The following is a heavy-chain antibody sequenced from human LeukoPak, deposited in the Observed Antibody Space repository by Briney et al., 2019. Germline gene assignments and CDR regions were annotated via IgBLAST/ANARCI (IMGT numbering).Heavy chain of an antibody. CDR3: ARVDAGYCCSTSCPPVY. D-gene: IGHD2-2*01. CDR2: IIPIFGIA. CDR1: GGTFSSYA. Sequence: SVKVSCKASGGTFSSYAISWVRQAPGQGLEWMGRIIPIFGIANYAQKFQGRVTITADKSTSTAYMELSSLRSEDTAVYYCARVDAGYCCSTSCPPVYWGQGTLVTVSS. J-gene: IGHJ4*02. V-gene: IGHV1-69*04.